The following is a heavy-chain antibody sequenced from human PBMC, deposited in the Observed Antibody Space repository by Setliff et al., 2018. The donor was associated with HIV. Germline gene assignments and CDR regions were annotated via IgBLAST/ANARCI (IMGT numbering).Heavy chain of an antibody. CDR1: GFTFSSYG. Sequence: GSLRLSCAASGFTFSSYGLHWVRQAPGKGLEWVAFIRNDGSDKHYVDSVKGRFTISRDNSKNTVYLQMNSLRAEDTAVYYCAKGYFDWLRAGTFDYWGQGTLVTVSS. V-gene: IGHV3-30*02. D-gene: IGHD3-9*01. CDR2: IRNDGSDK. CDR3: AKGYFDWLRAGTFDY. J-gene: IGHJ4*02.